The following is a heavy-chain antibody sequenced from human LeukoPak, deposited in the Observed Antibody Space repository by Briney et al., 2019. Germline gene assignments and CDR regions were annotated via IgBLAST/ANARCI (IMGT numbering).Heavy chain of an antibody. CDR2: ISSSSSYI. CDR1: GFTVSSYS. D-gene: IGHD6-19*01. V-gene: IGHV3-21*01. J-gene: IGHJ4*02. Sequence: GGSLRLSCAGSGFTVSSYSMNWVGQALGKGLVWVSSISSSSSYIYYADSVKGRFTISRDNAKNSLYLQMNSLRAEDTAVYYCARDRPYSSGWYNDYWGQGTLVTVSS. CDR3: ARDRPYSSGWYNDY.